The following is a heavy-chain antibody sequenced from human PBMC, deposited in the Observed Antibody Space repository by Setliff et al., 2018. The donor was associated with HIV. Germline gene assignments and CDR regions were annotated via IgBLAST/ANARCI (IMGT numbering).Heavy chain of an antibody. CDR3: ARFDVTPMTTRDY. CDR1: GASFTDYY. J-gene: IGHJ4*02. Sequence: SETLSLTCAFYGASFTDYYWNWIRQPPGKGLEWIGEIHHTGHINYNPSFKSRVTMSLDMSTNQFSLKMASMTAADSAVYYCARFDVTPMTTRDYWGQGTQITVSS. V-gene: IGHV4-34*01. D-gene: IGHD4-17*01. CDR2: IHHTGHI.